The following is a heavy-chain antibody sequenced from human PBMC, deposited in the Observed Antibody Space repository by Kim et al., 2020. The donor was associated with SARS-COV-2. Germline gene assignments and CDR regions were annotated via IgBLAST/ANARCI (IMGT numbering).Heavy chain of an antibody. D-gene: IGHD2-21*02. Sequence: GGSLRLSCAASGFTFSSYWMSWVRQAPGKGLEWVANIKQDGSEKYYVDSVKGRFTISRDNAKNSLYLQMNSLRAEDTAVYYCARPYCGGDCFNFDYWGQGTLVTVSS. J-gene: IGHJ4*02. V-gene: IGHV3-7*03. CDR1: GFTFSSYW. CDR3: ARPYCGGDCFNFDY. CDR2: IKQDGSEK.